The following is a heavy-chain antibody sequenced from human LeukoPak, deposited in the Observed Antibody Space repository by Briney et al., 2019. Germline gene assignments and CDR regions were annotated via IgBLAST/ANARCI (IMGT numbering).Heavy chain of an antibody. V-gene: IGHV1-69*13. CDR2: IIPIFGTA. D-gene: IGHD3-16*01. Sequence: SVKVSCKASGGTFSSYAISWVRQAPGQGLEWMGGIIPIFGTANYAQKFQGRVTITADESTSTAYMELSSLRSEDTAVYYCARDRGYYYGMDVWGQGTTVTVSS. J-gene: IGHJ6*02. CDR1: GGTFSSYA. CDR3: ARDRGYYYGMDV.